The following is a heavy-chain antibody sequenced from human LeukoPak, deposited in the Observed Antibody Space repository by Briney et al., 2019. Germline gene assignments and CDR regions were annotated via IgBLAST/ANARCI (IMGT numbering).Heavy chain of an antibody. D-gene: IGHD6-19*01. Sequence: GGSLRLSCAASGFTFSSYGMHWVRQAPGKGLEWVAVIWYDGSNKYYADSVKGRFTISRDNSKNTLYLQMNSLRAEDTAVYCCATLTGYSSERFDYWGQGTLVTVSS. CDR3: ATLTGYSSERFDY. CDR1: GFTFSSYG. V-gene: IGHV3-33*01. J-gene: IGHJ4*02. CDR2: IWYDGSNK.